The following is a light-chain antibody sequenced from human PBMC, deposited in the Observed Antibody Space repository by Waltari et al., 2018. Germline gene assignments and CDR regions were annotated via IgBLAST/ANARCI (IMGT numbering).Light chain of an antibody. V-gene: IGLV3-19*01. CDR2: GKN. CDR1: SRRSYY. Sequence: SSELTQDPAASVALGQTVRITCQGDSRRSYYASWYQQKPGQAPVLVIYGKNNRPSGTPDRVSGSSSGNTASLTITGAQAEDEADYYCNARDSSGNHLGVVFGGGTKLTVL. J-gene: IGLJ2*01. CDR3: NARDSSGNHLGVV.